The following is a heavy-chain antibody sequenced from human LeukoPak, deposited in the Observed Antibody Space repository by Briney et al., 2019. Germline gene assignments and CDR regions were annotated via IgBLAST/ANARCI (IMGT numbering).Heavy chain of an antibody. CDR2: INWNGGST. J-gene: IGHJ4*02. CDR1: GFTFDDYG. CDR3: AREPLYYYDSSGYQRYYFDY. Sequence: GGSLRLSCAASGFTFDDYGMSWVRHAPGKGLEWVSGINWNGGSTGYADSVKGRFTISRDNARNSLYLQMNSLRAEDTALYYCAREPLYYYDSSGYQRYYFDYWGQGTPVTVSS. V-gene: IGHV3-20*04. D-gene: IGHD3-22*01.